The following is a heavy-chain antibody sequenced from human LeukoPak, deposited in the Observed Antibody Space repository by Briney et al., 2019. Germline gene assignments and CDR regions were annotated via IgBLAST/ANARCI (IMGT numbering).Heavy chain of an antibody. D-gene: IGHD3-10*01. CDR3: ARGKLLWFGELLGWFDP. Sequence: PGGSLRLSCAASGFTFSSYTMNWVRQAPGKGLEWVSSISSSSDYIYHADSVKGRFTISRDNPKKSLYLQMNSLRAEDTAVYYCARGKLLWFGELLGWFDPWGQGTLVTVSS. CDR1: GFTFSSYT. CDR2: ISSSSDYI. J-gene: IGHJ5*02. V-gene: IGHV3-21*04.